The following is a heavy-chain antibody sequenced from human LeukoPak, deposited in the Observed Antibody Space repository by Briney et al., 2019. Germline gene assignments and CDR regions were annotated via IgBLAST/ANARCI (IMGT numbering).Heavy chain of an antibody. CDR3: AKRTVDTAYYFDY. D-gene: IGHD5-18*01. J-gene: IGHJ4*02. CDR2: ISGNGGST. V-gene: IGHV3-23*01. Sequence: PGGSLRLSCVASGFTFSSYAMSWVRQAPGKGLEWVSGISGNGGSTYYADSVKGRLTISRDNSKNTVYLQMNSLRAEDTAVYYCAKRTVDTAYYFDYWGQGTLVTVSS. CDR1: GFTFSSYA.